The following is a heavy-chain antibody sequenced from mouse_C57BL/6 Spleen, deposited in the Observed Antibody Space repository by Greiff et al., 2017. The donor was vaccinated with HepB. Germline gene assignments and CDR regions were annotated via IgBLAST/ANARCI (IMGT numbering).Heavy chain of an antibody. CDR2: IDPNSGGT. D-gene: IGHD2-4*01. Sequence: QVQLQQPGAELVKPGASVKLSCKASGYTFTSYWMHWVKQRPGRGLEWIGRIDPNSGGTKYNEKFKSKATLTVDKPSSTAYMQLSSLTSEYSAGYYCARSRVYYDYSWFAYWGQGTLVTVAA. V-gene: IGHV1-72*01. CDR1: GYTFTSYW. CDR3: ARSRVYYDYSWFAY. J-gene: IGHJ3*01.